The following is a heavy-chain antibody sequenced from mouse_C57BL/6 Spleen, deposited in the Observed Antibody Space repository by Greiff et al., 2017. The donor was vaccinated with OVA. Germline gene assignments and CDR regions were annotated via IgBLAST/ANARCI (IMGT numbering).Heavy chain of an antibody. CDR3: ARANYSISWFAY. Sequence: QVQLQQSGAELARPGASVKMSCKASGYTFTSYTMHWVKQRPGQGLEWIGYINPSSGYTKYNQKFKDKATLTADKSSSTAYMQLSSLTSADTSVYYCARANYSISWFAYWGQGTLVTVSA. D-gene: IGHD2-5*01. J-gene: IGHJ3*01. CDR1: GYTFTSYT. V-gene: IGHV1-4*01. CDR2: INPSSGYT.